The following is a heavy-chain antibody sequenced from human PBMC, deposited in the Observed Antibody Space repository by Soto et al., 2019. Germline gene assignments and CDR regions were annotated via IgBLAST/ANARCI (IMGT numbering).Heavy chain of an antibody. Sequence: EVQLVESGGGLVQPGGSLRLSCAASGFIFSNYWMTWVRQAPGKGLEWVANINQDGSETYYVDSVKGRFTISRDNAKNSLYLQMNSLRAEDTAVYSCATTSFGVVTNRGLDYWGQGTLVTVSS. CDR1: GFIFSNYW. J-gene: IGHJ4*02. D-gene: IGHD3-3*01. CDR3: ATTSFGVVTNRGLDY. V-gene: IGHV3-7*01. CDR2: INQDGSET.